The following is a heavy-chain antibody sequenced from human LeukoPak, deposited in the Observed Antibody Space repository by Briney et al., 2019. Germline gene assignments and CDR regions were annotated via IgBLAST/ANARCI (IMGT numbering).Heavy chain of an antibody. CDR2: ISYDGSNK. CDR3: AKGFWSSGSLDY. Sequence: PGRSLRLSCAASGFTFSSYGMHWVRQAPGKGLEWVAVISYDGSNKYYADSVKGRFTISRDNSKNTLYLQMNSLRAEDTAVYYCAKGFWSSGSLDYWGQGTLVTVSS. J-gene: IGHJ4*02. D-gene: IGHD6-19*01. V-gene: IGHV3-30*18. CDR1: GFTFSSYG.